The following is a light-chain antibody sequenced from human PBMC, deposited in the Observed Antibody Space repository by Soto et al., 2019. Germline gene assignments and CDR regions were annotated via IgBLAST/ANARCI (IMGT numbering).Light chain of an antibody. V-gene: IGLV2-14*02. CDR2: EVS. Sequence: QSALTQPASVSGSPGQSISISCTGTSSDVGNFNLVSWYQHHPGKDPKLIIFEVSKRPSGVSNRFSGSKSGNTASLTISGLQAEDEADYYCNSYTSSSTSYVFGSGTKVTVL. CDR3: NSYTSSSTSYV. J-gene: IGLJ1*01. CDR1: SSDVGNFNL.